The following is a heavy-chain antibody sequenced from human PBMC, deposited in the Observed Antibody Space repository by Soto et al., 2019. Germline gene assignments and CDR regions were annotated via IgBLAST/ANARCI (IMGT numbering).Heavy chain of an antibody. V-gene: IGHV3-30-3*01. CDR3: TRSYYYGSGGRNYFDY. D-gene: IGHD3-10*01. Sequence: QVQLVESGGGVVQPGRSLRLSCAASGFTFSSYAMHWVRQAPGKGLEWVAVISYDGSNKYYADSVKGRFTISRDNSRNTVYRQMDSLKAEDTAVYYCTRSYYYGSGGRNYFDYWGQGSLVTVSS. CDR2: ISYDGSNK. CDR1: GFTFSSYA. J-gene: IGHJ4*02.